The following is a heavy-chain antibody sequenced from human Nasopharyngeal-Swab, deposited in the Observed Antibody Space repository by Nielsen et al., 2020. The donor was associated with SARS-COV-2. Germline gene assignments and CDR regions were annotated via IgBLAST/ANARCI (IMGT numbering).Heavy chain of an antibody. CDR3: ARDCSRAFDV. Sequence: GESLKISCAASGFTFSSLWMSWVRQGPGKGLEWVADIKPDGSEKFYVDSVKGRFTISRDNAKNSMSLQMNSLRVEDTAVYYCARDCSRAFDVWGQGTMVTVSS. J-gene: IGHJ3*01. D-gene: IGHD3-10*02. CDR1: GFTFSSLW. CDR2: IKPDGSEK. V-gene: IGHV3-7*01.